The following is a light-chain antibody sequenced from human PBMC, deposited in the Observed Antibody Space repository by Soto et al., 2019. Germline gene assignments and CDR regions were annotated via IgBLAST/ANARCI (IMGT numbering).Light chain of an antibody. J-gene: IGKJ1*01. CDR2: GAS. Sequence: EIVMTQSPATLSVSTGERATLSCRASQTISSNLAWYQQKPGQAPRLLIYGASTRATGIPARFSGSGSGTEFTLTISSRQSEDFAVYYCQQYNNWSWTFGQGTKVEIK. CDR3: QQYNNWSWT. CDR1: QTISSN. V-gene: IGKV3-15*01.